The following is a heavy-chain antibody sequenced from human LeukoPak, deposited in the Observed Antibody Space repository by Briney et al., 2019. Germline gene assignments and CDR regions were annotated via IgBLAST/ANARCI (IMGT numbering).Heavy chain of an antibody. CDR3: ARHGTISSESYFDY. D-gene: IGHD1-14*01. CDR1: GGSVSSYY. V-gene: IGHV4-59*08. CDR2: IHNSGRT. Sequence: PSETLSLTCSVSGGSVSSYYWSWIRQPPGKGLEWIGYIHNSGRTNYNPSLKSRVTGFVDTSKNQVSLRLSSVTAADTAVYYCARHGTISSESYFDYWGQGALVTVSS. J-gene: IGHJ4*02.